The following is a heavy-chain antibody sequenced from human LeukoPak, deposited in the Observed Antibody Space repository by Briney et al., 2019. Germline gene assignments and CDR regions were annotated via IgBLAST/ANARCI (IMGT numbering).Heavy chain of an antibody. V-gene: IGHV3-30*18. CDR2: ILYDGSNK. Sequence: PGGSLRLSRAASGFTFSSYGMHWVRQAPGKGLEWVAVILYDGSNKYYADSVKGRFTISRDNSKNTLYLQMNSLRAEDTAVYYCAKVDRTRWGYYYGMDVWGQGTTVTVPS. J-gene: IGHJ6*02. CDR3: AKVDRTRWGYYYGMDV. CDR1: GFTFSSYG. D-gene: IGHD4-23*01.